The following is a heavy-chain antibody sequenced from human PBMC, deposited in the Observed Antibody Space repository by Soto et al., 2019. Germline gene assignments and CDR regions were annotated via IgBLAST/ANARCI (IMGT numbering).Heavy chain of an antibody. D-gene: IGHD6-13*01. Sequence: QVQLVESGGGVVQPGRALRLSCAVSGFTFSSYAMHWVRQAPGKGLEWVALISHDGSEKYYADSVKGRFTISRDNSKNTLSLQMNSLRAEDTAVYYWAKSYNTGWYVHFDFWGQGTLVTVSS. CDR3: AKSYNTGWYVHFDF. J-gene: IGHJ4*02. V-gene: IGHV3-30*18. CDR1: GFTFSSYA. CDR2: ISHDGSEK.